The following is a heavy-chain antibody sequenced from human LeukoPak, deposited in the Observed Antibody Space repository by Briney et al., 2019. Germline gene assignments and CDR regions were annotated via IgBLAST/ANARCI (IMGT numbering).Heavy chain of an antibody. CDR3: ARDSYYYYSGRYWGIDY. CDR1: GGSISSYY. V-gene: IGHV4-59*01. J-gene: IGHJ4*02. Sequence: PSETLSLTCTVSGGSISSYYWSWIRQPPGKGLEWIGYIYYSGSTNYNPSLKSRVTISVDTSKNQFSLKLSSVTAADTAVYYCARDSYYYYSGRYWGIDYWGQGTLVTVSS. D-gene: IGHD3-10*01. CDR2: IYYSGST.